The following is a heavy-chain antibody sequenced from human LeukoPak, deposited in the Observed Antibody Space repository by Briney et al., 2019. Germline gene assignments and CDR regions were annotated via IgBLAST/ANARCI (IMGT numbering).Heavy chain of an antibody. CDR1: AFTFSSDW. CDR3: ARLGPRQVYDY. V-gene: IGHV3-7*05. Sequence: HGGSLTFACAASAFTFSSDWISSVRQAPGKGLQWVANIKQDGSQKYFVDSVKGRFTISRGNAMNSLYLQMDSLRSDDTAVYYCARLGPRQVYDYWAGRPGHSVSS. CDR2: IKQDGSQK. J-gene: IGHJ4*02. D-gene: IGHD7-27*01.